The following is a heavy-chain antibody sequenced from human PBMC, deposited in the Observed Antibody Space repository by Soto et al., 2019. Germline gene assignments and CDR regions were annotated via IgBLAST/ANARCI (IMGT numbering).Heavy chain of an antibody. D-gene: IGHD3-16*02. J-gene: IGHJ5*02. CDR1: GYTLTELS. CDR2: FDPEDGET. Sequence: GASVKVSCKVSGYTLTELSMHWVRQAPGKGLEWMGGFDPEDGETIYAQKFQGRVTMTEDTSTDTAYMELSSLRSEDTAVYYCAKYDYVWGSYRPPWFAPWGQGTLVTVSS. CDR3: AKYDYVWGSYRPPWFAP. V-gene: IGHV1-24*01.